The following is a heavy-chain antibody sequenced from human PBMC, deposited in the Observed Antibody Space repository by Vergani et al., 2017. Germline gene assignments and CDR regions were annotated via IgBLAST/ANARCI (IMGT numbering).Heavy chain of an antibody. V-gene: IGHV4-34*01. D-gene: IGHD4-11*01. CDR3: ARVNTETNGHLYYYYYMDV. CDR1: GRSFSGYY. Sequence: QVQLQQWGAGLLKPSETLSLTCAVYGRSFSGYYWSWIRQPPGKGLEWIGEINHSGNTNYNPSLKSRVTMSVDKSRNQFSLTLNSVTATDTAIYFCARVNTETNGHLYYYYYMDVWGQGTAVTVS. J-gene: IGHJ6*03. CDR2: INHSGNT.